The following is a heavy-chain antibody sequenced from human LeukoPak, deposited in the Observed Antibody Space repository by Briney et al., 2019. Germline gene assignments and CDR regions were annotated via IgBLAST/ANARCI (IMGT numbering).Heavy chain of an antibody. CDR2: ISSSGSTI. CDR1: GFTFSCYE. V-gene: IGHV3-48*03. D-gene: IGHD3-10*01. Sequence: PGGSLRLSCAASGFTFSCYEMNWVRQAPGKGLEWVSYISSSGSTIYYADSVKGRFTISRDNAKNSLYLQMNSLRAEDTAVYYCASWATQNYGSGSYYMFYWGQGTLVTVSS. J-gene: IGHJ4*02. CDR3: ASWATQNYGSGSYYMFY.